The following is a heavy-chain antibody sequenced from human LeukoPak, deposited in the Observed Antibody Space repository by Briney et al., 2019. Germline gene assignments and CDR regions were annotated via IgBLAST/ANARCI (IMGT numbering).Heavy chain of an antibody. Sequence: GGSLRLSCAASGFIFSDAWMSWVRQAPGQGVEWVGRIKSKIDGGTTDYPAPVSGRFSVSRDDSKNTLYLQMNGLKTDDTAMYYCTTENFSSRTSYKGWFYWGQGTLVTVSS. CDR1: GFIFSDAW. CDR2: IKSKIDGGTT. J-gene: IGHJ4*02. V-gene: IGHV3-15*01. D-gene: IGHD3-10*01. CDR3: TTENFSSRTSYKGWFY.